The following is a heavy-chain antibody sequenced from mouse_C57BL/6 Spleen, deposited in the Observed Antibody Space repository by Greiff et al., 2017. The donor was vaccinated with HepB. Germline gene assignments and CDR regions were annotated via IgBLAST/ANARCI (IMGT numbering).Heavy chain of an antibody. D-gene: IGHD2-1*01. CDR2: ISSGSSTI. V-gene: IGHV5-17*01. J-gene: IGHJ2*01. CDR1: GFTFSDYG. Sequence: EVQLQESGGGLVKPGGSLKLSCAASGFTFSDYGMHWVRQAPEKGLEWVAYISSGSSTIYYADTVKGRFTISRDNAKNTLFLQMTSLRSEDTAMYYCARLSYYGNYFDYWGQGTTLTVSS. CDR3: ARLSYYGNYFDY.